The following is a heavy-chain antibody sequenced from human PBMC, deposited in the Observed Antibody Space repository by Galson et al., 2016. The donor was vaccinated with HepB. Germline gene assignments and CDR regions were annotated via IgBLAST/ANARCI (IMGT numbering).Heavy chain of an antibody. CDR1: GFTFSSYW. V-gene: IGHV3-74*01. CDR3: AKQLPYGGNSRSPDY. CDR2: INSDGSST. Sequence: SLRLSCAVSGFTFSSYWMHWVRQAPGKGLVWVSRINSDGSSTSYADSVKGRFTISRDNAKNTLYLQMNSLRAEDTAVYYCAKQLPYGGNSRSPDYWGQGTLVTVSS. J-gene: IGHJ4*02. D-gene: IGHD4-23*01.